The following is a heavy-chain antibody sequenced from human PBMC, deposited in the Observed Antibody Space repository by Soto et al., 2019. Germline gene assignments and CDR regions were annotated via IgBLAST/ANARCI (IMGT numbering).Heavy chain of an antibody. J-gene: IGHJ6*02. CDR2: ISSSSSYI. Sequence: PGGSLRLSCAASGFTFSSYSMNWVRQAPGKGLEWVSSISSSSSYIYYADSVKGRFTISRDNAKNSLYLQMNSLRAEDTAVYYCASVQYSRLVVDVWGQGTTVTVSS. CDR1: GFTFSSYS. V-gene: IGHV3-21*01. CDR3: ASVQYSRLVVDV. D-gene: IGHD5-18*01.